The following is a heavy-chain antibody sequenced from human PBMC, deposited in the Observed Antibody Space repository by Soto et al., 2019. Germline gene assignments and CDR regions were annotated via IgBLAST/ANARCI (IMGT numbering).Heavy chain of an antibody. CDR2: IYYSGTT. D-gene: IGHD3-10*01. Sequence: QVQLQESGPGLVKPSQTLSLTCTVSGGPISSDSYYWSWIRQHPGKGLEWIGYIYYSGTTYDNPSLRSRVTISVDTSKNQFSLKLSSVTAADTAVYYCARDSSMAMGTGNFDYWGQGTLVTVSS. V-gene: IGHV4-31*03. J-gene: IGHJ4*02. CDR3: ARDSSMAMGTGNFDY. CDR1: GGPISSDSYY.